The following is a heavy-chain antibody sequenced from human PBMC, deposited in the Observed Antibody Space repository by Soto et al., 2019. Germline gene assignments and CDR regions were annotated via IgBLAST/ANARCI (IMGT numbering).Heavy chain of an antibody. CDR2: IYWSDNK. J-gene: IGHJ1*01. CDR1: GFSLSTGGVA. Sequence: QITLKESGPTLVKPTETLTLTCTFSGFSLSTGGVAVGWFRQPPGKALEWLALIYWSDNKRYRPSLQKTITITKDTSKNHVVLTMTNVDRVDTATYYCAHMTSTMTTGYFQHWGQGTLVTVSS. V-gene: IGHV2-5*01. D-gene: IGHD4-4*01. CDR3: AHMTSTMTTGYFQH.